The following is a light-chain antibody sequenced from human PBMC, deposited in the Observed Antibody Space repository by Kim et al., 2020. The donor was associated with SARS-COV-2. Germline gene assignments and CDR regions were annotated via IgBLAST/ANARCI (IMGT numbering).Light chain of an antibody. CDR1: QSVLYSSNNKNY. Sequence: DIVMTQSPDSLAVYLGERATINCKSSQSVLYSSNNKNYLAWYQQKPGQPPKLLIYWASTRESGVPDRFSGSGSGTDFTLTISSLQAEDVAVYYCQQYYSTSELTFGGGTKVDIK. J-gene: IGKJ4*01. V-gene: IGKV4-1*01. CDR2: WAS. CDR3: QQYYSTSELT.